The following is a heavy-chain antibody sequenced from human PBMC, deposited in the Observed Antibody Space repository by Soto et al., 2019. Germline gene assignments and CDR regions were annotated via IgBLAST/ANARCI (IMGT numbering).Heavy chain of an antibody. CDR1: GFTFDDYA. J-gene: IGHJ1*01. CDR2: INWNSGSI. D-gene: IGHD6-13*01. CDR3: VKDESINWYSGHFRH. Sequence: GGSLRLSCAASGFTFDDYAMHWVRQVPGKGLEWVSGINWNSGSIGYGDSVKGRFAISRYNAKNSLHLQMNSLSAEDTAFYYCVKDESINWYSGHFRHWGQGTLVTVSS. V-gene: IGHV3-9*01.